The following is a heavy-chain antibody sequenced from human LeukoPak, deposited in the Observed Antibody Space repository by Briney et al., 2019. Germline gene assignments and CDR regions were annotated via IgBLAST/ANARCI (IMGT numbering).Heavy chain of an antibody. D-gene: IGHD2-15*01. J-gene: IGHJ4*02. Sequence: SVKVSCKASGGTFSSYAISWVRQAPGQGLEWMGGIIPIFGTANYAQKFQGRVTITTDESTSTAYMELSSLRSEDTAAYYCARELRYCSGGSCYRGLDYWGQGTLVTVSS. CDR3: ARELRYCSGGSCYRGLDY. V-gene: IGHV1-69*05. CDR2: IIPIFGTA. CDR1: GGTFSSYA.